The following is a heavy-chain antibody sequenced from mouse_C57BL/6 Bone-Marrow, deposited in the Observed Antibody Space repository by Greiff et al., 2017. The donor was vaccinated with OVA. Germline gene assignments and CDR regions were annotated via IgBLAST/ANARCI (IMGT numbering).Heavy chain of an antibody. CDR2: IDPENGDT. CDR3: TTRGGYDYDEGWAMDY. J-gene: IGHJ4*01. V-gene: IGHV14-4*01. CDR1: GFNIKDDY. D-gene: IGHD2-4*01. Sequence: VHVKQSGAELVRPGASVKLSCTASGFNIKDDYMHWVKQRPEQGLEWIGWIDPENGDTEYASKFQGKATITADPSSNTAYLQLSSLTSEDTAVYYCTTRGGYDYDEGWAMDYWGQGTSVTVSS.